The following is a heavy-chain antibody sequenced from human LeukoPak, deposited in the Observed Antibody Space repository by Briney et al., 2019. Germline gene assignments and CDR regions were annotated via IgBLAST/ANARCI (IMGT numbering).Heavy chain of an antibody. CDR1: GFRFSYYD. Sequence: PGGSLRLSCAASGFRFSYYDMHWVRQAPGKGLEFVSSIGAAGAHTFYADSVKGRFTISRDNFQSTMYLQMDGLRPEDSAVYYCARELGGTKTGGFDIWGQGTVVTVSS. D-gene: IGHD1-14*01. J-gene: IGHJ3*02. CDR2: IGAAGAHT. CDR3: ARELGGTKTGGFDI. V-gene: IGHV3-64*02.